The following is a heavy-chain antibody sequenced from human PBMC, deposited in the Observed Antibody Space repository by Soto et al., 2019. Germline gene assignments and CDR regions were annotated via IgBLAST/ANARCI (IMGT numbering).Heavy chain of an antibody. CDR2: IIPIFGTA. D-gene: IGHD3-22*01. CDR1: GYTFTSYG. V-gene: IGHV1-69*13. Sequence: QVQLVQSGAEVKKPGASVKVSCKASGYTFTSYGISWVRQAPGQGLEWMGGIIPIFGTANHAQKFQGRVTIIADESTSTVYMELSSLRSDDTAIYYCAGGWGYDSTDYYYAYWGQGTLVIVSS. J-gene: IGHJ4*02. CDR3: AGGWGYDSTDYYYAY.